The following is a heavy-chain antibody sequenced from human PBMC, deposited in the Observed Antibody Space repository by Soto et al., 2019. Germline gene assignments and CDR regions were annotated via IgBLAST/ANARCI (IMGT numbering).Heavy chain of an antibody. V-gene: IGHV3-33*01. Sequence: QVQLVESGGGVVQPGRSLRLSCAASGFTFSSYGMHWVRQAPGKGLEWVAVIWYDGSNKYYADSVKGRFTISRDNSKNTLYLQMNSLRAEDTAVYYCARDWAEGSPADRLRRDYWGQGTLVTVSS. CDR2: IWYDGSNK. J-gene: IGHJ4*02. D-gene: IGHD2-8*01. CDR1: GFTFSSYG. CDR3: ARDWAEGSPADRLRRDY.